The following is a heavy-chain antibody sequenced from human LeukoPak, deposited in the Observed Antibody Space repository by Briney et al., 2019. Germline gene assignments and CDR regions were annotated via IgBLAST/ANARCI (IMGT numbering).Heavy chain of an antibody. D-gene: IGHD4-17*01. J-gene: IGHJ3*02. CDR2: ISFDGSQK. Sequence: PGGSLRLSCAASGFTLSSYATHWVRQAPGKGLEWVALISFDGSQKYYADSVKGRFTISRDNSKNTLYLQMNSLRAEDTAVYYCAKEGLRSTTGGGFDIWGQGTMVTVSS. CDR3: AKEGLRSTTGGGFDI. CDR1: GFTLSSYA. V-gene: IGHV3-30-3*01.